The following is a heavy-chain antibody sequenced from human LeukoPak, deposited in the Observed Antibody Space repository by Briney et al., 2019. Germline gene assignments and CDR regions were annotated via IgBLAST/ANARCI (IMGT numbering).Heavy chain of an antibody. Sequence: GGSLRLSCAASGFTFSSYAMSWVRQAPGKGLQWVSAISSSGGTYYGDSVKGRFTISRDNSKNTLYLQMNRLRAEDTALYYCAKDPIVFNSGNYYLGTFDIWGQGTMVTVSS. D-gene: IGHD1-26*01. CDR3: AKDPIVFNSGNYYLGTFDI. J-gene: IGHJ3*02. CDR2: ISSSGGT. CDR1: GFTFSSYA. V-gene: IGHV3-23*01.